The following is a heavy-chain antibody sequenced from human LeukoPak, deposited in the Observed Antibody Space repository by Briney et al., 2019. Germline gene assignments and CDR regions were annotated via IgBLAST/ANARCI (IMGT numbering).Heavy chain of an antibody. V-gene: IGHV3-30*04. CDR1: GFTFSSYA. D-gene: IGHD6-25*01. Sequence: PGGSLRLSCAASGFTFSSYAMHWVCQAPGKGLEWVAVISYDGSNKYYADSVKGRFTISRDNSKNRLDLQMNSLRAEDTAVYYCASPPYLGSGSGAGDYYYGMDVWGQGTTVTVSS. CDR3: ASPPYLGSGSGAGDYYYGMDV. CDR2: ISYDGSNK. J-gene: IGHJ6*02.